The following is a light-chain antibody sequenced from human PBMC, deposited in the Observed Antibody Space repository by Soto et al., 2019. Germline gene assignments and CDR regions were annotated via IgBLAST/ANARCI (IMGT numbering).Light chain of an antibody. V-gene: IGLV1-44*01. CDR2: SDT. CDR3: AAWDDSLGGSWV. J-gene: IGLJ3*02. CDR1: TSNIGTNT. Sequence: QSVLTQPPSASETPGQRVTISCSGSTSNIGTNTVNWYQQLTGAAPKLLIYSDTQRPSGVPDRFSGSKSGTSASPAISGLQSEDEADYYCAAWDDSLGGSWVFGGGTQLTVL.